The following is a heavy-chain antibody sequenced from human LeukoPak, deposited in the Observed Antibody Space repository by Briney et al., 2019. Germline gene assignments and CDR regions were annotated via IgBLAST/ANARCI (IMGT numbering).Heavy chain of an antibody. CDR2: MHYSGSP. CDR1: GDPISRSTYY. CDR3: ARYSTIGAGGRGWYFDL. J-gene: IGHJ2*01. Sequence: PSETLTLTCTVSGDPISRSTYYWGWIRQPPGKGLEWFSNMHYSGSPNYNPSLRSRVTMSGDTSNNQLSLKLNSVTAADTAMNYCARYSTIGAGGRGWYFDLWGRGTLVTVSS. D-gene: IGHD6-13*01. V-gene: IGHV4-39*01.